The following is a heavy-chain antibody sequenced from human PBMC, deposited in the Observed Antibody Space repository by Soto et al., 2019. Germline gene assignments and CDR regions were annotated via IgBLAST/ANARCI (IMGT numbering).Heavy chain of an antibody. CDR2: ISSSSSYI. CDR3: ARDNFSSYYDSSGRPDY. CDR1: GFTFSSYS. V-gene: IGHV3-21*01. Sequence: EVQLVESGGGLVKPGGSLRLSCAASGFTFSSYSMNWVRQAPGKGLEWVSSISSSSSYIYYADSVKGRFTISRDNAKNSLYLQMHSLRAEDTAVYYCARDNFSSYYDSSGRPDYWGQGTLVTVSS. J-gene: IGHJ4*02. D-gene: IGHD3-22*01.